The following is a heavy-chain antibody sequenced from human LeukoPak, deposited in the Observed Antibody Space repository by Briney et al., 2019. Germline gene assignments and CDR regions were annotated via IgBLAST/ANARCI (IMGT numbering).Heavy chain of an antibody. Sequence: GGSLRLSCAASGFTFSSYSMNWVRQAPGKGLEWVSSISSSSSYIYYADSVKGRFTISRDNAKNSLYLQMNSLRAEDTAVYYCAKENDFWSGPIDYWGQGTLVTVSS. CDR1: GFTFSSYS. CDR3: AKENDFWSGPIDY. J-gene: IGHJ4*02. CDR2: ISSSSSYI. D-gene: IGHD3-3*01. V-gene: IGHV3-21*04.